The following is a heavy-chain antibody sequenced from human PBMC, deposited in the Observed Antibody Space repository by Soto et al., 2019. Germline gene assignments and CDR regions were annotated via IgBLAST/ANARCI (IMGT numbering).Heavy chain of an antibody. CDR2: MNPNSGNT. V-gene: IGHV1-8*01. CDR3: ARGIGAYDSSGYYYPYFDY. CDR1: GYTFTSDD. D-gene: IGHD3-22*01. Sequence: ASVKVSCKASGYTFTSDDINWVRQATGQGLEWMGWMNPNSGNTGYAQKFQGRVTMTRNTSISTAYMELSSLRSEDTAAYYCARGIGAYDSSGYYYPYFDYWGQGTLVTVSS. J-gene: IGHJ4*02.